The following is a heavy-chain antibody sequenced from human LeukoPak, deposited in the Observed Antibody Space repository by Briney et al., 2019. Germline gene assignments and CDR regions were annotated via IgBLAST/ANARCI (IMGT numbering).Heavy chain of an antibody. J-gene: IGHJ4*02. D-gene: IGHD3-22*01. CDR2: ISGSGGST. CDR3: AKNPSSGYYLYYFDY. Sequence: GGSLRLSCAASGVTFSTYAMSWVRQAPGEGLEWVSAISGSGGSTHYADSVKGRFTISRDNSKNTLHLQMNSLRAEDTAVYYCAKNPSSGYYLYYFDYWGQGTLVTVSS. V-gene: IGHV3-23*01. CDR1: GVTFSTYA.